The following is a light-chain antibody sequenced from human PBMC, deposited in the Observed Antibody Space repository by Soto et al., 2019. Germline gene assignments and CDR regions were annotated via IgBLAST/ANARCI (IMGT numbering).Light chain of an antibody. CDR2: KAS. J-gene: IGKJ1*01. CDR1: QTISSW. V-gene: IGKV1-5*03. CDR3: LQLNTYPWT. Sequence: TLSGSVGDRVTITCRASQTISSWLAWYQQKPGKAPKLLIYKASTLQSGVPSRFSGSGSGTEFTLTISSLQPEDVATYYCLQLNTYPWTFGQGTKVDIK.